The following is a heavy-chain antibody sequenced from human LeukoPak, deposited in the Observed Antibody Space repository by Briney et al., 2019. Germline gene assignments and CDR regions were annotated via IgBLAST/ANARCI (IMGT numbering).Heavy chain of an antibody. J-gene: IGHJ6*03. CDR2: ISSSGSTI. D-gene: IGHD3-3*01. CDR3: ARGFREWLLNYYYYMDV. CDR1: GFTFSDYY. V-gene: IGHV3-11*04. Sequence: GSLRLSCAASGFTFSDYYMSWIRQAPGKGLEWVSYISSSGSTIYYADSVKGRFTISRDNAKNSLYLQMNSLRAEDTAVYYCARGFREWLLNYYYYMDVWGKGTTVTVSS.